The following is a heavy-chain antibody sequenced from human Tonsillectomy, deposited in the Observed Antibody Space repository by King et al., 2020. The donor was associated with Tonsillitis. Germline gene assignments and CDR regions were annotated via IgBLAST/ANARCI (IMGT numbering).Heavy chain of an antibody. CDR3: ARCGNDWLFAERVEKFDY. CDR2: ISAYNGNT. J-gene: IGHJ4*02. CDR1: GYTFTSYG. V-gene: IGHV1-18*04. Sequence: VQLVESGAEVKKPGASVKVSCKASGYTFTSYGISWVRQAPGQGLEWMGWISAYNGNTNYAQKLQGRVTMTTDTSTSTAYMELRSLRSDDTAVYYCARCGNDWLFAERVEKFDYWGQGTLVTVSS. D-gene: IGHD3-9*01.